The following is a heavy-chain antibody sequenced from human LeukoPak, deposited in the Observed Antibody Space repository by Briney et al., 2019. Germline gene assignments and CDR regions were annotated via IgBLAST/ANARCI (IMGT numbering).Heavy chain of an antibody. CDR3: AKGGAGGGYFPT. CDR1: GFSFCDST. D-gene: IGHD3-16*01. Sequence: GGSLRLSCVASGFSFCDSTMMWVRQAAGKELDWVAKMKEDGSDENYVDSVKGRFTISRDNARNSLHLQMNSLRAEDTAVYFCAKGGAGGGYFPTWGQGILVIVSS. V-gene: IGHV3-7*03. CDR2: MKEDGSDE. J-gene: IGHJ1*01.